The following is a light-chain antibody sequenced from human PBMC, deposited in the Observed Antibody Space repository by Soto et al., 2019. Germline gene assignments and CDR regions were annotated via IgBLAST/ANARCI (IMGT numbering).Light chain of an antibody. V-gene: IGKV3-11*01. CDR1: QSVYSY. CDR2: DAS. CDR3: QQRDNWRGT. Sequence: ESVLTQSPATLSLSPGERATLTCRASQSVYSYLAWYQKTPGQAPRLLIYDASNMAIGVPARFSASGSGTDFTLTISSVEPEDWALYYCQQRDNWRGTFGQGTKLEIK. J-gene: IGKJ2*01.